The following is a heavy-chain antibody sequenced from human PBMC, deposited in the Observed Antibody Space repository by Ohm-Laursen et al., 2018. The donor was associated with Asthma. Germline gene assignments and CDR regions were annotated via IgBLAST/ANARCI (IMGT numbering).Heavy chain of an antibody. D-gene: IGHD3-16*02. CDR1: GGSFSGYY. J-gene: IGHJ5*02. CDR2: ISHSGST. V-gene: IGHV4-34*01. Sequence: GTLSLTCAVYGGSFSGYYWTWIRQPPGKGLEWIGEISHSGSTNYNPSLKSRVTISVDTSKNQFSLKLSSVTAADTAVYYCARVEAPYYDYIWGSYRINWFDPWGQGTLVTVSS. CDR3: ARVEAPYYDYIWGSYRINWFDP.